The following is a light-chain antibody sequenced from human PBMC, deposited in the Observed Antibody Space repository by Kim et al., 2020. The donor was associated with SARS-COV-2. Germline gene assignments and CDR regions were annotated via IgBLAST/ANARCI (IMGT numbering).Light chain of an antibody. CDR1: TSNIGSFT. V-gene: IGLV1-44*01. J-gene: IGLJ3*02. Sequence: GRKFTISCSGSTSNIGSFTVSWYQQLPGTAPKVLIYNNTQRPSGVPDRFSGSKSGTSASLAISGLQSEDDADYFCATWDDSLSGWVFGGGTQLTVL. CDR2: NNT. CDR3: ATWDDSLSGWV.